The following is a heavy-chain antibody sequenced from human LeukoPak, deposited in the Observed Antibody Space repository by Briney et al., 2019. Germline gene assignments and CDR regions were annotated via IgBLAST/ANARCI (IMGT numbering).Heavy chain of an antibody. CDR1: GFTFSDYY. V-gene: IGHV3-11*04. CDR2: ISSSGSTI. Sequence: GGSLRLSCAASGFTFSDYYMSWIRQAPGKGLEWVSYISSSGSTIYYADSVKGRFTIFRDNAKNSLYLKMNGLRAEDTAVYYCARGLLCLGDGAFDIWGQGTTVTVSS. CDR3: ARGLLCLGDGAFDI. D-gene: IGHD3-16*01. J-gene: IGHJ3*02.